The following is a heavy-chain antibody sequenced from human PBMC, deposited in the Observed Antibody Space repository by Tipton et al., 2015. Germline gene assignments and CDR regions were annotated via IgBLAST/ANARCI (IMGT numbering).Heavy chain of an antibody. CDR2: ISGSGDST. J-gene: IGHJ3*02. V-gene: IGHV3-53*01. CDR3: ARARGVVVLSAPGAFDI. Sequence: SLRLSCAASGFTVSSNYMSWVRQAPGKGLEWVSVISGSGDSTYYADSVKGRFSISRDNSKNTLYLQMYSLRAEDTAVYYCARARGVVVLSAPGAFDIWGQGTMVTVSS. CDR1: GFTVSSNY. D-gene: IGHD2-2*01.